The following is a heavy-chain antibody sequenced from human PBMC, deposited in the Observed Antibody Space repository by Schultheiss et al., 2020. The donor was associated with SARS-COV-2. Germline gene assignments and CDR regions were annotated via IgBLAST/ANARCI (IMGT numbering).Heavy chain of an antibody. CDR3: ARDFSLSYYMDV. CDR2: ISSSSSYI. V-gene: IGHV3-21*04. Sequence: GGSLRLSCAASGFTFSNAWMNWVRQAPGKGLEWVSSISSSSSYIYYADSVKGRFTISRDNSKNTLYLQMNSLRAEDTAVYYCARDFSLSYYMDVWGKGTTVTVSS. D-gene: IGHD2/OR15-2a*01. J-gene: IGHJ6*03. CDR1: GFTFSNAW.